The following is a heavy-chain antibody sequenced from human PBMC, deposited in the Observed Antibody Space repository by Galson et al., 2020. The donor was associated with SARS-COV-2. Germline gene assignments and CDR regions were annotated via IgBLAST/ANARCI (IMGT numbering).Heavy chain of an antibody. J-gene: IGHJ4*02. Sequence: SETLSLTCTVSGYSISSGYYWGWIRQPPGKGLEWIGNIYHSGSTYYNPSLKSRVTISVDTFKNQFSLKLSSVTAADTAVYYCARAGSGSYSTVDYWGQGTLVTVSS. CDR2: IYHSGST. D-gene: IGHD1-26*01. CDR3: ARAGSGSYSTVDY. V-gene: IGHV4-38-2*02. CDR1: GYSISSGYY.